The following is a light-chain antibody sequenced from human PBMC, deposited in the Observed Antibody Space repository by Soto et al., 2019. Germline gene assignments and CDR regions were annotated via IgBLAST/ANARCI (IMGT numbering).Light chain of an antibody. CDR3: QQYGSSPI. CDR2: GAS. CDR1: QSVSSSY. J-gene: IGKJ4*01. V-gene: IGKV3-20*01. Sequence: ELVLTQSPGTLSLSPGERATLSCRASQSVSSSYLAWYQQKPGQAPRLLIYGASSRATGIPDRFSGSGSGTDITLTISRLEPEDFAVYYCQQYGSSPIFGGGTKVEIK.